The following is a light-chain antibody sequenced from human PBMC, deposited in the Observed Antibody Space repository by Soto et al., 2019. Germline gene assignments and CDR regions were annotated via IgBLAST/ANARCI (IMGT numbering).Light chain of an antibody. Sequence: QSVLTQPPSLSGTPGQRVTISCTGTTSNIGAPHAVHWYQQVPGTAPKLLVYDNNNRPSGVPDRFTCSKSGTSASLAITGLQAEDEADYFCLSFDNSLSRSVFGGGTKVTVL. V-gene: IGLV1-40*01. CDR3: LSFDNSLSRSV. CDR1: TSNIGAPHA. CDR2: DNN. J-gene: IGLJ2*01.